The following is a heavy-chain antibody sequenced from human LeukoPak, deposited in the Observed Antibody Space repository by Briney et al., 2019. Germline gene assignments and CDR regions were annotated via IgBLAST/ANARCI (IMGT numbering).Heavy chain of an antibody. V-gene: IGHV1-2*02. CDR3: ARGLGYSYGFYGMDV. CDR2: INPNSGGT. J-gene: IGHJ6*02. Sequence: ASVKVSCKASGYTFTGYYMHWVRQAPGQGLEWMGWINPNSGGTNYAQKFQGRVTMTRDTSISTAYMELSSLRSEDTAVYYCARGLGYSYGFYGMDVWGQGTTVTVSS. CDR1: GYTFTGYY. D-gene: IGHD5-18*01.